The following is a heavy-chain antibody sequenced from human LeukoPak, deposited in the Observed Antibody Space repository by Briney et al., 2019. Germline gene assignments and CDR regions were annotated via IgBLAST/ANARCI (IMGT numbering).Heavy chain of an antibody. CDR3: ARGPRAMVRGGGEHYYGMDV. CDR1: GGSFSGYY. J-gene: IGHJ6*02. Sequence: SETLSLTCAVYGGSFSGYYWSWIRQAPGKGLQWIGEINHSGSTNYNPSLKSRVTISVDTSKNQFSLKLSSVTAADTAVYYCARGPRAMVRGGGEHYYGMDVWGQGTTVTVSS. V-gene: IGHV4-34*01. D-gene: IGHD3-10*01. CDR2: INHSGST.